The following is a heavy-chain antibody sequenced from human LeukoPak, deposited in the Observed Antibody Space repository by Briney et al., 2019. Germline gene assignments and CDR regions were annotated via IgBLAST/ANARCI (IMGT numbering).Heavy chain of an antibody. J-gene: IGHJ4*02. Sequence: GGSLRLSCAAPGFTVRNKYMTWVRQAPGKGLWWVSFIYSGGTAYYADSVKGRVTISTDNPKNTLYLQMNTLRAEDTAVYYCASRGSGDYPYFDYWGQGTLVTVSS. V-gene: IGHV3-53*01. D-gene: IGHD4-17*01. CDR2: IYSGGTA. CDR1: GFTVRNKY. CDR3: ASRGSGDYPYFDY.